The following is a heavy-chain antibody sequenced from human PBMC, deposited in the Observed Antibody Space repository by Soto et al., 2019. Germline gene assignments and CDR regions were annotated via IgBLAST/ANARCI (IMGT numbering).Heavy chain of an antibody. CDR3: ARVGGFGATTIDY. D-gene: IGHD3-10*01. CDR1: GGSISSGDYY. Sequence: QVQLQESGPGLVKPSQTLSLTCTVFGGSISSGDYYWSWIRQPPGKGLEWIGYIYYSGSTYYNPSLKSRVTISVDTSKNQFSLKLSSVTAADTAVYYCARVGGFGATTIDYWGQGTLVTVSS. V-gene: IGHV4-30-4*01. CDR2: IYYSGST. J-gene: IGHJ4*02.